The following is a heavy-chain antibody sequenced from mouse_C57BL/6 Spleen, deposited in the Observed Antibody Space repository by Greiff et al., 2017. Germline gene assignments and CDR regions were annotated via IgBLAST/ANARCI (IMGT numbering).Heavy chain of an antibody. J-gene: IGHJ4*01. CDR3: ARGYYGSRGAMDY. D-gene: IGHD1-1*01. CDR1: GFTFSSYA. V-gene: IGHV5-4*03. CDR2: ISDGGSYT. Sequence: EVKLVESGGGLVKPGGSLTLSCAASGFTFSSYAMSWVRQTPEKRLEWVATISDGGSYTYYPDTVKGRFTISRDNAKNNLYLQMSHLKSEDTAMYYCARGYYGSRGAMDYWGQGTSVTVSS.